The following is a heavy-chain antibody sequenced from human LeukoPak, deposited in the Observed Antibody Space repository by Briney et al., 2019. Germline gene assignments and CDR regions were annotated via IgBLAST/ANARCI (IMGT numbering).Heavy chain of an antibody. D-gene: IGHD3-10*01. CDR2: INHSGST. Sequence: SGTLSLTCAVYGGSFSGYYWSWIRQPPGKGLEWIGEINHSGSTNYNPSLKSRVTISVDTSKNQFSLKLSSVTAADTAVYYCARRGGYYYGSGSYRNWFDPWGQGTLVTVSS. CDR1: GGSFSGYY. CDR3: ARRGGYYYGSGSYRNWFDP. V-gene: IGHV4-34*01. J-gene: IGHJ5*02.